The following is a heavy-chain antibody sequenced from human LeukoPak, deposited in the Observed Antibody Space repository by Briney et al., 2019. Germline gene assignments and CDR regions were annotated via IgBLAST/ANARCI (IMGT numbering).Heavy chain of an antibody. J-gene: IGHJ4*02. Sequence: GGSLRLSCAGSGFTFSNAWMTWVRQAPGKGLEWISYISSSTTTIYYADSVKGRFTISRDNAQNSLYLQMTSLRDEDTAVYYCARDDVGFGEWPDYWGQGTLVTVSS. D-gene: IGHD3-10*01. CDR3: ARDDVGFGEWPDY. CDR1: GFTFSNAW. CDR2: ISSSTTTI. V-gene: IGHV3-48*02.